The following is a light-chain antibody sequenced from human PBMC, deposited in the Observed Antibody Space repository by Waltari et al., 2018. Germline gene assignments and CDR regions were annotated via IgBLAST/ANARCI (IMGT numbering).Light chain of an antibody. V-gene: IGLV1-40*01. CDR1: NSNIGNSY. J-gene: IGLJ2*01. CDR2: ENN. Sequence: QSVLTQPPSVSGAPGQRVTISCTGSNSNIGNSYFQLYQQLPGTAPKLLMYENNKRPSGVSDRFSGSQSGTSASLTITGLQSEDEADYYCQSYDNKLSGHLFGGGTRLTVL. CDR3: QSYDNKLSGHL.